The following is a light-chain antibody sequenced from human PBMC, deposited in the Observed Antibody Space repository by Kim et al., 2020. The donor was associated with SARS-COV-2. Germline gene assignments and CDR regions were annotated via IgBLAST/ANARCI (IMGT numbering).Light chain of an antibody. V-gene: IGLV1-40*01. CDR1: SSKIGAGSD. Sequence: VTISCTGSSSKIGAGSDVHWYQQLPGTAPKLLIYGNTNRPSGVPDRFSGSKSGTSASLAITGLQAEDEADYYCQSYDSSLSSPYVFGTGTKVTVL. CDR3: QSYDSSLSSPYV. J-gene: IGLJ1*01. CDR2: GNT.